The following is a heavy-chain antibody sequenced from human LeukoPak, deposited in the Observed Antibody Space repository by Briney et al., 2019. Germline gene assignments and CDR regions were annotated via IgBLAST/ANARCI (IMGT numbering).Heavy chain of an antibody. J-gene: IGHJ5*02. CDR3: ARVCCYFHSGSKPNWFDP. CDR1: GGSISSSSYY. Sequence: SETLSLTCTVSGGSISSSSYYWGCIRQPPGKGLEWIGSICQSGSTYYSPSLKSRVILSLDTSKNQFSLRLSSVTAADTAVYYCARVCCYFHSGSKPNWFDPWGQGTLVTVPS. V-gene: IGHV4-39*07. CDR2: ICQSGST. D-gene: IGHD3-10*01.